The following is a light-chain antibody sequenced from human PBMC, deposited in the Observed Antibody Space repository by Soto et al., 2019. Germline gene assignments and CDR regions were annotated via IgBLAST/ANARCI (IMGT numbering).Light chain of an antibody. Sequence: EIVLTQSPGTLSLSPGERATLSCRPSQSVSSSFLAWYQQKPGQAPRLLIYGASSRATGIPDRFSGSGSGTDFTLTISRLEPEDVAVYYCQQYGRSPLTFGGGTKVEIK. J-gene: IGKJ4*01. CDR1: QSVSSSF. V-gene: IGKV3-20*01. CDR2: GAS. CDR3: QQYGRSPLT.